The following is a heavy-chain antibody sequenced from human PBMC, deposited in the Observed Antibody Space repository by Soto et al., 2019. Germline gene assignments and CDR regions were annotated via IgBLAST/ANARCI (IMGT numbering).Heavy chain of an antibody. V-gene: IGHV4-34*01. CDR1: GGSFSGYY. Sequence: SETLSLTCAVYGGSFSGYYWSWIRQPPGKGLEWIGEINHSGSTNYNPPLKSRVTISVDTSKNQFSLKLSSVTAADTAVYYCARGRELWFGRRETHYFDYWGQGTLVTVSS. CDR3: ARGRELWFGRRETHYFDY. CDR2: INHSGST. D-gene: IGHD3-10*01. J-gene: IGHJ4*02.